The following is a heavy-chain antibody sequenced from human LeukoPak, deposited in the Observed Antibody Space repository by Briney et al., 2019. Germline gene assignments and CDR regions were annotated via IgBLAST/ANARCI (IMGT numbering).Heavy chain of an antibody. CDR1: GFTFSSYS. CDR3: ARDSAPDRGSSGYYGSAQNFDY. V-gene: IGHV3-21*01. CDR2: ISSSSSYI. D-gene: IGHD3-22*01. Sequence: GGSLRLSCAASGFTFSSYSMNWVRQAPGKGLEWVSSISSSSSYIYCADSVKGRFTISRDNAKNSLYLQMNSLRAEDTAVYYCARDSAPDRGSSGYYGSAQNFDYWGQGTLVTVSS. J-gene: IGHJ4*02.